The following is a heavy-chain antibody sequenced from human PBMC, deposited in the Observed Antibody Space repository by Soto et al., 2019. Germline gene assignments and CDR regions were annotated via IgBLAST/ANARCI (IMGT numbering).Heavy chain of an antibody. V-gene: IGHV4-34*01. Sequence: SETLSLTCAVYGGSFSGYYWSWIRQPPGKGLEWIGEINHSGSTNYNPSLKSRVTISVDTSKNQFSLKLSSVTAADTAVYYCARVITMVRGRRYFDYWGQGTLVTVSS. CDR2: INHSGST. CDR3: ARVITMVRGRRYFDY. D-gene: IGHD3-10*01. J-gene: IGHJ4*02. CDR1: GGSFSGYY.